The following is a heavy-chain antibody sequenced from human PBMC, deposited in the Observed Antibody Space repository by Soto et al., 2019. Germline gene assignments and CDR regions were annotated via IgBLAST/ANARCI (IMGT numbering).Heavy chain of an antibody. CDR3: ARVSSSIVVVTVYGMAV. J-gene: IGHJ6*02. D-gene: IGHD2-15*01. Sequence: QVQLVQSGVEVKKPGASVKVSCKASGYTFISHGISWVRQAPGQGLEWMGWISGKNGNTNYAQKLQGRVTLTTDTSTSTAEMELRSLSSDDTAVYYCARVSSSIVVVTVYGMAVWGQGTPVTVSS. CDR2: ISGKNGNT. CDR1: GYTFISHG. V-gene: IGHV1-18*04.